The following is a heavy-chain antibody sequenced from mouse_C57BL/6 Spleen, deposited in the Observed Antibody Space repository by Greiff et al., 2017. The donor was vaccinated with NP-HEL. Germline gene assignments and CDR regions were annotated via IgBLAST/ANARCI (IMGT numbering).Heavy chain of an antibody. J-gene: IGHJ3*01. CDR3: AREGCYYSNLAWFAY. V-gene: IGHV1-81*01. CDR1: GYTFTSYG. D-gene: IGHD2-5*01. CDR2: IYPRSGNT. Sequence: QVQLQQSGAELARPGASVKLSCKASGYTFTSYGISWVKQRTGQGLEWIGEIYPRSGNTYYNEKFKGKATLTADKSSSTAYMELRSLTSEDSAVYFCAREGCYYSNLAWFAYWGQGTLVTVSA.